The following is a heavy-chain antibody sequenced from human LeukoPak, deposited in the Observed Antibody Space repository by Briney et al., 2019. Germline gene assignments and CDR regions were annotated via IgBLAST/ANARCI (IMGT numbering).Heavy chain of an antibody. CDR1: GFTFSSYG. Sequence: GGSLRLSCAASGFTFSSYGMSWVRQAPGKGLVWVSAISGSGGRTYYADSVKGRFTISRDNSKNTLYLQMNSLRAEDTAVYYCAKDPYSSSWNDYYFDYWGQGTLVTVSS. V-gene: IGHV3-23*01. D-gene: IGHD6-13*01. J-gene: IGHJ4*02. CDR3: AKDPYSSSWNDYYFDY. CDR2: ISGSGGRT.